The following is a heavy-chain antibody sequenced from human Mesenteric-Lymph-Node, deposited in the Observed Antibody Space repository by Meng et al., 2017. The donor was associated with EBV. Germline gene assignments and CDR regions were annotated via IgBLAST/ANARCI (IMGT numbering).Heavy chain of an antibody. CDR3: ARFQRFGDFD. D-gene: IGHD3-10*01. Sequence: SGPDLVSPAGTFSLTCVVSGASISSDNWWSWFRQPPGKGLEWIGEIYHSGSTNYNPSLKSRVTISVDKSKRQFSLKLTSVTAADTAVYHCARFQRFGDFDWGQGTLVTVSS. CDR2: IYHSGST. V-gene: IGHV4-4*02. J-gene: IGHJ4*02. CDR1: GASISSDNW.